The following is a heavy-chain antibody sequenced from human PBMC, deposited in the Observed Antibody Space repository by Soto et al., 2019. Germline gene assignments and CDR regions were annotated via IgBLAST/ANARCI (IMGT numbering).Heavy chain of an antibody. Sequence: EVQLVESGGGLVKPGGSLRLSCVASGFIFSNYNMNWVRQAPGKGLEWVSSISGGSDYKVYADSMKGRFTISRDNAKNSLYLEMNSLRAEDTAVYFCERNDEGGSRLWGQGTLVTVSS. CDR1: GFIFSNYN. J-gene: IGHJ4*02. CDR3: ERNDEGGSRL. D-gene: IGHD2-2*01. CDR2: ISGGSDYK. V-gene: IGHV3-21*01.